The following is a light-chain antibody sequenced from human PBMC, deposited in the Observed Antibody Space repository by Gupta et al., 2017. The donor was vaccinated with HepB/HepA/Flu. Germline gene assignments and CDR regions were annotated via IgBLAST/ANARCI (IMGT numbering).Light chain of an antibody. CDR2: RDS. Sequence: SYELTPPLSVSVALGQTARITCGGNNIGSKNVHWYQQKPGQAPVLVIYRDSNRPSGIPERVSGSNSGNTATLTISRAQAGDEADYYCQVWDSSTEEVFGGGTKLTVL. CDR1: NIGSKN. J-gene: IGLJ2*01. V-gene: IGLV3-9*01. CDR3: QVWDSSTEEV.